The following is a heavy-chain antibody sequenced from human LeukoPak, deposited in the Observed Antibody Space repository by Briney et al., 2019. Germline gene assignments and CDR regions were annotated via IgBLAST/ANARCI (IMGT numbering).Heavy chain of an antibody. V-gene: IGHV1-69*01. CDR2: IIPIFGTA. CDR3: AREITMVRGVNPSFDP. J-gene: IGHJ5*02. D-gene: IGHD3-10*01. CDR1: GGTFSSYA. Sequence: SVKVSCKASGGTFSSYAISWVRQAPGQGLEWMGGIIPIFGTANYAQKFQGRVTITADESTSTAYMELSSLRSEDTAVYYCAREITMVRGVNPSFDPWGQGTPVTVSS.